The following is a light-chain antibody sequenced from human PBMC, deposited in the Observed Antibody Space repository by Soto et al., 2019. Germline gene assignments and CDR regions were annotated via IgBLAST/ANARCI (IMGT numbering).Light chain of an antibody. Sequence: QSVLTQPPSASGAPGQRVTISCTGSSSNIGAGYDVHWYQQLPGTAPKLLIYGNSNRPSGVPDRFSGSKSGTSASLAITGLQAEDEADYYCRSYDSSLSGHVVFGGGTQLTVL. CDR1: SSNIGAGYD. V-gene: IGLV1-40*01. CDR2: GNS. CDR3: RSYDSSLSGHVV. J-gene: IGLJ2*01.